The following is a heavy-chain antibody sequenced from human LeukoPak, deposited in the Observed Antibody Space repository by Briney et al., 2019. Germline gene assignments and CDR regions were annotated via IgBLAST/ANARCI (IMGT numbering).Heavy chain of an antibody. V-gene: IGHV1-69*01. Sequence: GSSVTVSCKASGGTFSSYAISWVRQAPGQGLEWMGGIIPIFGTANYAQKFQGRVTITADESTSTAYMELSSLRSEDTAVYYCAREIVVVAANWFDPWGQGTLVTVSS. J-gene: IGHJ5*02. D-gene: IGHD2-15*01. CDR2: IIPIFGTA. CDR3: AREIVVVAANWFDP. CDR1: GGTFSSYA.